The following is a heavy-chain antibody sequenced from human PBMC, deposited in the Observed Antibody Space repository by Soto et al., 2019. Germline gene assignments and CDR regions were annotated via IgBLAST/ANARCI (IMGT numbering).Heavy chain of an antibody. Sequence: PGGSLRLSCAASGFTFSSYGMHWVRQAPGKGLEWVAVIWYDGSNKYYADSVKGRFTISRDNSKNTLYLQMNSLRAEDTAVYYCAREGQQLAFYYYYGMDVWGQGTTVTVSS. CDR2: IWYDGSNK. CDR1: GFTFSSYG. CDR3: AREGQQLAFYYYYGMDV. D-gene: IGHD6-13*01. V-gene: IGHV3-33*01. J-gene: IGHJ6*02.